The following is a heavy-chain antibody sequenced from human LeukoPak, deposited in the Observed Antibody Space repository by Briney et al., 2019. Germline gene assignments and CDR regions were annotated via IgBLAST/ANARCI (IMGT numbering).Heavy chain of an antibody. V-gene: IGHV3-30*02. J-gene: IGHJ6*03. D-gene: IGHD1-26*01. CDR2: IRYDGSNK. Sequence: GGSLRLSCAASGFTFSSYSMNWVRQAPGKGLEWVAFIRYDGSNKYYADSVKGRFTISRDNSKNTLYLQMNSLRAEDTAVYYCAKDRSSGSYYYYYMDVWGKGTTVTVSS. CDR1: GFTFSSYS. CDR3: AKDRSSGSYYYYYMDV.